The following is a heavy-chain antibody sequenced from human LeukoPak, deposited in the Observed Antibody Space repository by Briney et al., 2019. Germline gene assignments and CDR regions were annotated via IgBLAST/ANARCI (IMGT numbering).Heavy chain of an antibody. CDR1: GFTFSSYW. D-gene: IGHD1-26*01. V-gene: IGHV3-7*05. Sequence: GGSLKLSCAASGFTFSSYWMSWVRQAPGKGLEWVANIKQDGSEMYYVDSVKGRFTISRDNAKNSLYLQMDSLRAEDTAVYYCARLSGSQTTPYWGQGTLVTVSS. CDR2: IKQDGSEM. CDR3: ARLSGSQTTPY. J-gene: IGHJ4*02.